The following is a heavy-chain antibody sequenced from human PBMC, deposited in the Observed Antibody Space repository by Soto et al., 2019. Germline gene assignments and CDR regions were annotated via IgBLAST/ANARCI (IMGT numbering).Heavy chain of an antibody. CDR1: GYTLTELS. CDR3: ATAGAGYIEGSGSYYTPLYYFDY. J-gene: IGHJ4*02. CDR2: FDPEDGET. V-gene: IGHV1-24*01. Sequence: ASVKVSCKVSGYTLTELSMHWVRQAPGKGLEWMGGFDPEDGETIYAQKFQGRVTMTEDTSTDTAYMELSSLRSEDTAVYYCATAGAGYIEGSGSYYTPLYYFDYWGQGTLVTVSS. D-gene: IGHD3-10*01.